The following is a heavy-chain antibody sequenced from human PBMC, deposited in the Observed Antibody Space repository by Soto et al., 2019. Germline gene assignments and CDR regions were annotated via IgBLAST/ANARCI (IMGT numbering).Heavy chain of an antibody. J-gene: IGHJ5*02. D-gene: IGHD2-2*02. CDR3: ARGELRYWGSWFDP. CDR1: GYTFTSYA. Sequence: ASVKVSCKASGYTFTSYAMHWVRQAPGQRLEWMGWINAGNGNTKYSQKFQGRVTITRDTSASTAYMELGSLRSEDTAVYYCARGELRYWGSWFDPWGQGTLVTVSS. CDR2: INAGNGNT. V-gene: IGHV1-3*01.